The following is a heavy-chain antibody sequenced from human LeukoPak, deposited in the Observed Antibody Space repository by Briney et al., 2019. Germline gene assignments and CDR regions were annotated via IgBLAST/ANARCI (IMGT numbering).Heavy chain of an antibody. D-gene: IGHD6-19*01. CDR2: INPNSGGT. V-gene: IGHV1-2*04. J-gene: IGHJ4*02. CDR1: GYTFTSYG. CDR3: ARMGAVAGTDSADSH. Sequence: ASVKVSCKASGYTFTSYGISWVRQAPGQGLEWMGWINPNSGGTNYAQKFQGWVTMTRDTSISTAYMELSRLRSDDTAVYYCARMGAVAGTDSADSHWGQGTLVTVSS.